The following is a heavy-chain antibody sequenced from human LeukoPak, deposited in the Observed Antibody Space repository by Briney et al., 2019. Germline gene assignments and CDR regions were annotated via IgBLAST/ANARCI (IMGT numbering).Heavy chain of an antibody. V-gene: IGHV3-23*01. CDR1: GFNFSNYA. D-gene: IGHD2-15*01. J-gene: IGHJ5*02. CDR3: ARGGYCSGGNCYPWVKCFDP. CDR2: ISASGATP. Sequence: GGSLRLSCATSGFNFSNYAMSWVRQAPGKGLEWVSAISASGATPDHAVSVKGRFTFSRDNAKNSLYLQMNSLRAEDTAVYYCARGGYCSGGNCYPWVKCFDPWGQGTLVTVSS.